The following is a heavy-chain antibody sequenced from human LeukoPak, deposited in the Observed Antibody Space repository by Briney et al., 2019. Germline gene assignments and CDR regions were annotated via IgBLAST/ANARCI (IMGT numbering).Heavy chain of an antibody. Sequence: PGGSLRLSCAASGFIVNTNYMTWVRQAPGRGLEWVSFIYADGNTYYADSVKGRFTISRDISKNAVYLQMNSLRAEDTAVYYCARDSYGDATFDSWGQGTLVTVSS. CDR2: IYADGNT. CDR1: GFIVNTNY. CDR3: ARDSYGDATFDS. J-gene: IGHJ4*02. V-gene: IGHV3-53*01. D-gene: IGHD4-17*01.